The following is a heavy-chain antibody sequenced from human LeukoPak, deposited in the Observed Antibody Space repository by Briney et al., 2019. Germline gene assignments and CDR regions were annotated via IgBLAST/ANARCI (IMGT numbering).Heavy chain of an antibody. CDR3: LSGDY. CDR2: ISSNGGST. CDR1: GFTFSNYA. Sequence: GGSLRLSCSASGFTFSNYAMHWARQAPGKGLESVSAISSNGGSTYYADSVKGRFTISRDNSRNTLYLQMSSLRAEDTAVYYCLSGDYWGQGTLVTVSS. D-gene: IGHD3-10*01. J-gene: IGHJ4*02. V-gene: IGHV3-64D*06.